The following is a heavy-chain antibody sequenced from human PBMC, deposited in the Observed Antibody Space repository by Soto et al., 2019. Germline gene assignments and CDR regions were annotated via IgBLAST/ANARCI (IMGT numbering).Heavy chain of an antibody. CDR2: ITPFSGDV. V-gene: IGHV1-45*02. D-gene: IGHD1-26*01. J-gene: IGHJ4*02. Sequence: QLQWVQSGAEVRKMGSTVPVSGQVWGNTLTYRSLPWWDKAPEKPFGWMGWITPFSGDVHYAQKFQERVTITRDRSINTAYMRMSSLGSEDTAMYYCATGGAGSGPFTWELPDHWGQGTLVTVSS. CDR1: GNTLTYRS. CDR3: ATGGAGSGPFTWELPDH.